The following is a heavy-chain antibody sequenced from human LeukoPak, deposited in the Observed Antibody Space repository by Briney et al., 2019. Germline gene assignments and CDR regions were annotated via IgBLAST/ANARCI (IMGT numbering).Heavy chain of an antibody. CDR1: GGSISSGVYY. CDR2: IYYSGST. V-gene: IGHV4-30-4*01. Sequence: PSQTLSLTCTVSGGSISSGVYYWSWIRQPPGKGLEWIGYIYYSGSTYYNPSLKSRVTISVDTSKNQFSLKLSSVTAADTAVYYCASRWEGLGYSSSWYPDYFDYWGQGTLVTVSS. J-gene: IGHJ4*02. CDR3: ASRWEGLGYSSSWYPDYFDY. D-gene: IGHD6-13*01.